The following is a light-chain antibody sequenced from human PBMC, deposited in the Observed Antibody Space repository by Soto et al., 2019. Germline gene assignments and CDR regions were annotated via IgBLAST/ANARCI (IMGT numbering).Light chain of an antibody. V-gene: IGLV2-14*01. CDR1: SSDVGYYIF. CDR2: DVN. Sequence: QSVLTQPASVSGSPGQSITISCTGSSSDVGYYIFVSWYQQHPGKAPKLMIYDVNNRPSGVSNRFSGSKSGNTASLTISGLQAEDEADYYCCSYTTSSSYVFGTWTKLTVL. CDR3: CSYTTSSSYV. J-gene: IGLJ1*01.